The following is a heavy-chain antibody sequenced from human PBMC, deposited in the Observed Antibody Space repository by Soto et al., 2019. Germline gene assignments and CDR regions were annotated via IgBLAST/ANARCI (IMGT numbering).Heavy chain of an antibody. V-gene: IGHV4-59*08. J-gene: IGHJ5*01. CDR1: GGSISSYY. Sequence: SETLSLTCTVSGGSISSYYWSWIRQPPGKGLEWIGDIYYSGSTNYNPSLKSRVTISVDTSKNQFSLKLSSVTAANTAVYYCARPSGNCFDSWGQAPLVTSPQ. CDR2: IYYSGST. CDR3: ARPSGNCFDS.